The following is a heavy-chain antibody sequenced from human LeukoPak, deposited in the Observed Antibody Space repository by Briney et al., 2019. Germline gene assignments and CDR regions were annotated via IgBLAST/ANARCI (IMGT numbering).Heavy chain of an antibody. V-gene: IGHV1-2*02. CDR3: ARGKGFYYDSSGYVGDY. CDR2: INPNSGGT. Sequence: ASVKVSCKASGYTFTGYDLHWGRQSPGQGLGGMGWINPNSGGTNYARKFQDRVVMTRDTSISTAHMELSRLRSDDTAVFYCARGKGFYYDSSGYVGDYWGQGTLVTVSS. D-gene: IGHD3-22*01. CDR1: GYTFTGYD. J-gene: IGHJ4*02.